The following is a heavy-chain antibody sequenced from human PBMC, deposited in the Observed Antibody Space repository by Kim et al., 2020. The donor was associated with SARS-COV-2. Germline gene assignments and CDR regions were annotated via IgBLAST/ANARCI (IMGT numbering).Heavy chain of an antibody. Sequence: SVKVSCKASGGTFSSYAISWVRQAPGQGLEWMGGIIPIFGTANYAQKFQGRVTITADESTSTAYMELSSLRSEDTAVYYCASLELGFRGSDYWGQGTLVTVSS. CDR2: IIPIFGTA. CDR3: ASLELGFRGSDY. D-gene: IGHD1-7*01. CDR1: GGTFSSYA. V-gene: IGHV1-69*13. J-gene: IGHJ4*02.